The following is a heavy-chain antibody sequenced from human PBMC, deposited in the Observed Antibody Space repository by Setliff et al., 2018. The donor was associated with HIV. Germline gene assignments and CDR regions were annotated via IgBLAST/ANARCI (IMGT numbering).Heavy chain of an antibody. Sequence: SETLSLTCTVSGGSMSSYFWSWIRQSPGKGLEWIGYIYNSGGTNYNPSLKNRVTISVDTSKNTFSLKLSSVAAADTAVYYCAICGGDCYSLDYWGQGTLVTVSS. CDR2: IYNSGGT. CDR1: GGSMSSYF. J-gene: IGHJ4*02. D-gene: IGHD2-21*02. CDR3: AICGGDCYSLDY. V-gene: IGHV4-59*08.